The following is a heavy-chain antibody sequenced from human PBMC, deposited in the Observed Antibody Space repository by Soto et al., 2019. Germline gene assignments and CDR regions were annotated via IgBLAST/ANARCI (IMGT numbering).Heavy chain of an antibody. CDR3: ARGGCSGGSCYPGPLFDP. CDR2: IYHSGST. D-gene: IGHD2-15*01. Sequence: QLQLQESGSGLVKPSQTLSLTCAVSGGSISSGGYSWSWIRQPPGKGLEWIGYIYHSGSTYYNPSLKSRVTIAVGRSKNQFSLKLSSVTAADTAVYYCARGGCSGGSCYPGPLFDPWGQGTLVTVSS. CDR1: GGSISSGGYS. V-gene: IGHV4-30-2*01. J-gene: IGHJ5*02.